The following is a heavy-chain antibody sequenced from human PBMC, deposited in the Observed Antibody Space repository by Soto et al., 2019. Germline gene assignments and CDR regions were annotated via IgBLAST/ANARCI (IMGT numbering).Heavy chain of an antibody. V-gene: IGHV4-31*03. CDR3: ARDYGDYVDY. CDR2: IYYSGST. J-gene: IGHJ4*02. CDR1: GGSISSGGYY. Sequence: PSETLSLTCTVSGGSISSGGYYWSWIRQHPGKGLEWIGYIYYSGSTYYNPSLKSRVTISVDTSKNQFSLKLSSVTAADSAVYYGARDYGDYVDYWGQGTPVTVSS. D-gene: IGHD4-17*01.